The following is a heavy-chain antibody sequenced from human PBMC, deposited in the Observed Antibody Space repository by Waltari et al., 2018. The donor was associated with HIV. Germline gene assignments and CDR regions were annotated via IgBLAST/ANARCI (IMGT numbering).Heavy chain of an antibody. V-gene: IGHV3-74*01. Sequence: EVQLVESGGGLVQPGGSLRLSCAASGFTFSSYWMHWVRQAPGKGLVWVPRINGDGRRTNYADSVKGRFTISRDNAKNTVYLQMNSLRAEDTALYYCASLYNYVWGSPPPFDYWGQGTLVTVSS. CDR3: ASLYNYVWGSPPPFDY. D-gene: IGHD3-16*01. CDR1: GFTFSSYW. CDR2: INGDGRRT. J-gene: IGHJ4*02.